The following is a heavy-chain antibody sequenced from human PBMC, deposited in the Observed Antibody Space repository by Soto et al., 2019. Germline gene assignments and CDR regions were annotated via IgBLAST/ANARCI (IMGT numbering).Heavy chain of an antibody. D-gene: IGHD4-17*01. CDR2: IYSGGNT. J-gene: IGHJ6*03. CDR3: ARDGQITVTTTSNDYYYSYMDV. CDR1: GFTVSSNY. V-gene: IGHV3-66*01. Sequence: GGSLRLSCAASGFTVSSNYMSWVRQAPGKGLEWVSIIYSGGNTYYADSVKGRFTISRDNSKNTLYLQMNSLRAEDTAVYYSARDGQITVTTTSNDYYYSYMDVWGKGTTVTVSS.